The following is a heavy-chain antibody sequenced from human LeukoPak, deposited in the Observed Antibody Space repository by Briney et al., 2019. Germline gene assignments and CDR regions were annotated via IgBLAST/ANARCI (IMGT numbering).Heavy chain of an antibody. J-gene: IGHJ5*02. CDR1: GGTFSSYA. D-gene: IGHD4-11*01. V-gene: IGHV1-69*05. CDR2: IIPIFGTA. CDR3: ARTTVTTHWFDP. Sequence: SVKVSCKASGGTFSSYAISWVRQAPGQGLEWMGRIIPIFGTANYAQKFQGRVTITTDESTSAAYMELSSLRSEDTAVYYCARTTVTTHWFDPWGQGTLVTVSS.